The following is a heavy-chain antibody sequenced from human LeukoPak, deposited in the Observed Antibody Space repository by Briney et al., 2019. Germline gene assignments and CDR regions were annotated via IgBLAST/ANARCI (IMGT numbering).Heavy chain of an antibody. CDR1: GYTFTSYG. CDR2: ISAYNGNT. J-gene: IGHJ5*02. V-gene: IGHV1-18*01. CDR3: ALGPGTMIEEGLDP. Sequence: ASVKVSCKASGYTFTSYGISWVRQAPGQGLEWMGWISAYNGNTNYAQKLQGRVTMTTDTSTSTAYMELRSLRSDDTAVYYCALGPGTMIEEGLDPWGQGTLVTVSS. D-gene: IGHD3-22*01.